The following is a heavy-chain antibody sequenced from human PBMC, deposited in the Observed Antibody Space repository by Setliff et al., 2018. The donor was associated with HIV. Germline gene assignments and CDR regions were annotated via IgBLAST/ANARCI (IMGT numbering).Heavy chain of an antibody. CDR1: GGSLISGGYY. CDR3: AKVDTAIDY. D-gene: IGHD5-18*01. V-gene: IGHV4-34*01. Sequence: SETLSLTCSVSGGSLISGGYYWSWIRQHPGKGLEWIGEINHSGSTNYNPSLKSRVTISVDTSKNQFSLKLSSVTAADTAVYYCAKVDTAIDYWGQGTLVTVSS. J-gene: IGHJ4*02. CDR2: INHSGST.